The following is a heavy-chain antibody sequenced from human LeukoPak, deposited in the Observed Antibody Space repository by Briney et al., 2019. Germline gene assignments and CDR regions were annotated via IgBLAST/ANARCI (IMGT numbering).Heavy chain of an antibody. Sequence: SETLSLTCTVSGGSISSYYWSWIRQPPGKGLEWIGCIYYSGSTNYNPSLKSRVTISVDTSKNQFSLKLSSVTAADTAVYYCARDKNGDYFDYWGQGTLVTVSS. D-gene: IGHD4-17*01. CDR2: IYYSGST. CDR3: ARDKNGDYFDY. CDR1: GGSISSYY. J-gene: IGHJ4*02. V-gene: IGHV4-59*01.